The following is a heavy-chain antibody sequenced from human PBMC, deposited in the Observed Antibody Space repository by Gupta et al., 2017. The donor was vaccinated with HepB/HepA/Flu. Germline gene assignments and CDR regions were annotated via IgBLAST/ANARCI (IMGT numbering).Heavy chain of an antibody. J-gene: IGHJ6*03. CDR1: GYTLGTYG. CDR2: INGYNGVT. V-gene: IGHV1-18*01. D-gene: IGHD2-2*01. CDR3: ARDRYCTSSNCYDVGSDYYYMDV. Sequence: QVQLVQSGSELKKPGASVKVSCETSGYTLGTYGLSWVRQAPGQGLEWMGWINGYNGVTNYAQRLQGRVTMTMDTSTSTAYMELRSLRSDDTAVYYCARDRYCTSSNCYDVGSDYYYMDVWGKGTTVTV.